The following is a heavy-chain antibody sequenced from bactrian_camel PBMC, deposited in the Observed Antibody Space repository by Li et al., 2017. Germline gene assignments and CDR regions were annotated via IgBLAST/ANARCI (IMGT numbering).Heavy chain of an antibody. CDR2: IGSDGTT. V-gene: IGHV3S53*01. J-gene: IGHJ4*01. Sequence: HVQLVESGGGSVQAGGSLKLSCVASGEGVYNSACMGWFRQAPGKEREWIASIGSDGTTTYADSIKGRFTISQDNAKKTVYLQMNSLKPEDTAIYCCEIQDDALRCLEEYGLGTISGQGTQVTVS. D-gene: IGHD5*01. CDR1: GEGVYNSAC.